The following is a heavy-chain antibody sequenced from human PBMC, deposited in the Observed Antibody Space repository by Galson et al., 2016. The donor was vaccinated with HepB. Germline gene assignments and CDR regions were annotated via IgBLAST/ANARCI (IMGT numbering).Heavy chain of an antibody. CDR1: GFPLTDLS. CDR3: ATDRYYSGYDFLFDY. CDR2: FDPKDGEI. D-gene: IGHD5-12*01. Sequence: SVKVSCKVSGFPLTDLSVHWVRQAPGKGLEWMGGFDPKDGEITYAQKFQGRVTMTEDTFTDSAYMELSGLRSEDTAVYYCATDRYYSGYDFLFDYWGQGTLVTVSS. J-gene: IGHJ4*02. V-gene: IGHV1-24*01.